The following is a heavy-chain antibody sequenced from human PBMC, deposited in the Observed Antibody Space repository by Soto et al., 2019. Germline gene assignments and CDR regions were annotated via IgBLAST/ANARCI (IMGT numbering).Heavy chain of an antibody. V-gene: IGHV4-4*02. CDR3: ARVGVAVAGTGSRGVFDI. J-gene: IGHJ3*02. CDR1: SGSISSTSC. CDR2: IYHSGST. D-gene: IGHD6-19*01. Sequence: SETLSLTCAVSSGSISSTSCWSWVRQPPGKGLEWIGEIYHSGSTNYNPSLKSRVTISVDKSKNQFSLKLSSVTAADTAVYYCARVGVAVAGTGSRGVFDILVQGKMVT.